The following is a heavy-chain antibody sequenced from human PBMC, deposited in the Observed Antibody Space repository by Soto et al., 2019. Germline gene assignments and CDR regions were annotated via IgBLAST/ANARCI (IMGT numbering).Heavy chain of an antibody. CDR1: GYTFNSYA. Sequence: LRLSFAGSGYTFNSYAISLFRQSPGRGLEWVSAISGSGAGSYYADSVKGRFTISRDNSKTMLYLQMNSLRAEDTAVYYCTKTDKSRANKAKWGKGTLV. CDR3: TKTDKSRANKAK. V-gene: IGHV3-23*01. CDR2: ISGSGAGS. J-gene: IGHJ4*02. D-gene: IGHD6-6*01.